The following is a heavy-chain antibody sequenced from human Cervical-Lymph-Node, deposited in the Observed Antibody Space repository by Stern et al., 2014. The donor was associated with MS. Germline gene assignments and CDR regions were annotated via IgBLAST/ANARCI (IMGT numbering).Heavy chain of an antibody. J-gene: IGHJ4*02. CDR2: IWYDGSNK. Sequence: VQLLESGGGVVQPGRSLRLSCAASGFTFSSYGMHWVRQAPGKGLEWVAVIWYDGSNKYYADSVKGRFTISRDNSKNTLYLQMNSLRAEDTAVYYCARDAFYSSSPKYYFDYWGQGTLVTVSS. D-gene: IGHD6-13*01. CDR1: GFTFSSYG. V-gene: IGHV3-33*01. CDR3: ARDAFYSSSPKYYFDY.